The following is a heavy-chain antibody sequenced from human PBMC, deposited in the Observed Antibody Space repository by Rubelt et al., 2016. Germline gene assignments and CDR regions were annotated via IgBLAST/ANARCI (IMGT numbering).Heavy chain of an antibody. Sequence: EVQVVESGGGLVQPGGSLRLSCVVSGFTFSSYWMHWVRQVPGKGLVWVSRINSDGSRTNYADSVRGRFTISRDNAKNTLILQMNSLRVDDTAVDYWLTGLVGTMNDWGQGTLVTVSS. J-gene: IGHJ4*02. V-gene: IGHV3-74*01. CDR3: LTGLVGTMND. D-gene: IGHD1-26*01. CDR2: INSDGSRT. CDR1: GFTFSSYW.